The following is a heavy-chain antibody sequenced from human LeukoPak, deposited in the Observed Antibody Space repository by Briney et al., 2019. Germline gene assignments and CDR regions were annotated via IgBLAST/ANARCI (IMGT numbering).Heavy chain of an antibody. CDR2: IYYSGST. CDR1: GGSISSDY. D-gene: IGHD3-22*01. CDR3: ARGQIVSTFDI. Sequence: SETLSLTCSVFGGSISSDYWSWIRQPPGKGLEWIGYIYYSGSTNYNPSLKSRVTISVDTSKNQFSLKLSSVTAADTAVYYCARGQIVSTFDIWGQGTMVTVSS. J-gene: IGHJ3*02. V-gene: IGHV4-59*01.